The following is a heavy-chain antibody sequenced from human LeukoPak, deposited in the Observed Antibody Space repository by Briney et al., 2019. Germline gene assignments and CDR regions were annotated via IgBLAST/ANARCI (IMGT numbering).Heavy chain of an antibody. D-gene: IGHD6-19*01. CDR2: ISAYNGNT. Sequence: ASVKVSCKASGHTFTSYGISWVRQAPGQGLEWMGWISAYNGNTNYAQKLQGRVTMTTDTSTSTAYMELRSLRSDDTAVYYCARDGAYGYSSGYLPYTFDYWGQGTLVTVSS. J-gene: IGHJ4*02. CDR3: ARDGAYGYSSGYLPYTFDY. CDR1: GHTFTSYG. V-gene: IGHV1-18*01.